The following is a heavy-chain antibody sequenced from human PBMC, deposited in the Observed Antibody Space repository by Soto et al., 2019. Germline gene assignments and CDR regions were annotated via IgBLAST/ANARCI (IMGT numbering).Heavy chain of an antibody. D-gene: IGHD6-19*01. Sequence: QVQLVQSGAEVKKPGASVKVSCKASGYTFTSYDINWVRQATGQGLEWMGWMNPNTGNTGYAQNFQGRVTMTRNTSITTAYMELSSLRSEDPAVYYCARERAVAGFAYWGQGPLVPVSS. CDR2: MNPNTGNT. J-gene: IGHJ4*02. CDR1: GYTFTSYD. CDR3: ARERAVAGFAY. V-gene: IGHV1-8*01.